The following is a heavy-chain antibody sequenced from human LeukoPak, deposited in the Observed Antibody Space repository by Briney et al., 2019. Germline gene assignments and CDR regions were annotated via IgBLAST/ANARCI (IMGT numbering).Heavy chain of an antibody. CDR1: GFTFSDYY. Sequence: GGSLRLSCAASGFTFSDYYMSWIRQAPGKGLEWVSYISSSYIYYADSVKGRFTISRDNAKNSLYLQMNSLRAEDTAVYYCARSRDGYNYFDYWGQGTLVTVSS. V-gene: IGHV3-11*06. D-gene: IGHD5-24*01. CDR2: ISSSYI. CDR3: ARSRDGYNYFDY. J-gene: IGHJ4*02.